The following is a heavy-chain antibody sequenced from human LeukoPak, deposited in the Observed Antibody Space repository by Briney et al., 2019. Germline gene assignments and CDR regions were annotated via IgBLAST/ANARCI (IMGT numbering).Heavy chain of an antibody. CDR3: ARNFYSSGWYIGMDV. V-gene: IGHV1-18*01. CDR2: ISAYNGNT. Sequence: GASVKVSCKASGYTFTSYGISWVRQAPGQGLEWMGWISAYNGNTNYAQKLQGRVTMTTDTSTSTAYMELRSLRSDDTAVYYCARNFYSSGWYIGMDVWGQGTTVTVSS. D-gene: IGHD6-19*01. CDR1: GYTFTSYG. J-gene: IGHJ6*02.